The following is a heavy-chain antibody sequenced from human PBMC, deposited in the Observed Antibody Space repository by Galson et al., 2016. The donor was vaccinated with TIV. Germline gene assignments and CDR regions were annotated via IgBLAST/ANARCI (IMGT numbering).Heavy chain of an antibody. CDR3: VKVPSSGFTYYYAMDV. Sequence: SVKVSCKASGGTFSNYAIRWVRQAPGQGLEWMGRIIPIIGMTNYAQKFQGRLTITADTSTSTAYMELSSLRYEDTAVYYCVKVPSSGFTYYYAMDVWGQGTTVTVSS. CDR1: GGTFSNYA. CDR2: IIPIIGMT. J-gene: IGHJ6*02. D-gene: IGHD6-19*01. V-gene: IGHV1-69*04.